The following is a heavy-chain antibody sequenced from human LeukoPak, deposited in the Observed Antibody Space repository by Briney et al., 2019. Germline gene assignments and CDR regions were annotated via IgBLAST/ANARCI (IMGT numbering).Heavy chain of an antibody. V-gene: IGHV3-30-3*01. CDR3: ARDRNPYYVEGIDY. Sequence: GGSLRLSCAASGFTFSSYAMHWVRQAPGKGLEWVAVISYDGSNKYYADSVKGRFTISRDSSKNTLYLQMNSRRAEDTAVYYCARDRNPYYVEGIDYWGQGTLVTVSS. J-gene: IGHJ4*02. CDR2: ISYDGSNK. D-gene: IGHD3-10*02. CDR1: GFTFSSYA.